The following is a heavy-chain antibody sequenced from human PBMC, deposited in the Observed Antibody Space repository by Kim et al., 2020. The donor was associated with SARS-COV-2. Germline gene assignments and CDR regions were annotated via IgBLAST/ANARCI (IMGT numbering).Heavy chain of an antibody. D-gene: IGHD3-9*01. CDR3: ARVGRYFDWFRAFDI. V-gene: IGHV4-31*02. J-gene: IGHJ3*02. Sequence: NPALKSRVTISVDTSKNQFSLKLSSGTAADTAEYYCARVGRYFDWFRAFDIWGQGTMVTVSS.